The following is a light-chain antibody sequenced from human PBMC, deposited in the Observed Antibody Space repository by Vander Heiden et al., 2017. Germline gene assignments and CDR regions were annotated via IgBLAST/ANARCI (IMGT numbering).Light chain of an antibody. CDR1: SSNIGSNT. J-gene: IGLJ2*01. CDR2: SNN. CDR3: ASWDDSLNGPHVV. V-gene: IGLV1-44*01. Sequence: QSVLTPPPSASGTPGQRVTISCSGSSSNIGSNTVNWYQQLPGTAPNLLIYSNNQRPSGVPDRFSGSKSGTSASLAITGLQSEDEAEYYCASWDDSLNGPHVVCGGGTKLTVL.